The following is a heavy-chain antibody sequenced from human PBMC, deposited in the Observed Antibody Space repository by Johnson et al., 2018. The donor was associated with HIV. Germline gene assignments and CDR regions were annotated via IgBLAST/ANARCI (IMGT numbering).Heavy chain of an antibody. CDR3: TRLRCGMRVFDI. V-gene: IGHV3-30-3*01. CDR2: ISYDGNNK. D-gene: IGHD2-21*01. CDR1: GFTFSNFA. Sequence: QVQLVESGGGVVQPGRSLRLSCAASGFTFSNFALHWVRQAPGKGLEWVAIISYDGNNKYYADSVKGRFTISRDNSKNTLYLQMNSLKPYDTALYYCTRLRCGMRVFDIWGQGTMVTVSS. J-gene: IGHJ3*02.